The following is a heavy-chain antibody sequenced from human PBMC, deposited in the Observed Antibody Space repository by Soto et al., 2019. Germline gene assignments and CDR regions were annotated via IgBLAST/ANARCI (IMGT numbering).Heavy chain of an antibody. V-gene: IGHV3-23*01. CDR3: AKDRNYYDSSGYYYDAFDI. Sequence: GGSLRLSCAASGFTFSSYAMSWVRQAPGKGLEWVSAISGSGGSTYYADSVKGRFTISRDNAKNTLYLQMNSLRAEDTAVYYCAKDRNYYDSSGYYYDAFDIWGQGTMVTVSS. J-gene: IGHJ3*02. CDR1: GFTFSSYA. CDR2: ISGSGGST. D-gene: IGHD3-22*01.